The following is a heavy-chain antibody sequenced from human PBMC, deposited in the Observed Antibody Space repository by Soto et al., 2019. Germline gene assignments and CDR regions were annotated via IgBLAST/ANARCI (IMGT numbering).Heavy chain of an antibody. D-gene: IGHD5-12*01. CDR2: IVPIVDTS. CDR1: GVTISSYA. V-gene: IGHV1-69*13. CDR3: VRVVAIPGYPDN. J-gene: IGHJ4*02. Sequence: PVKVSSKTSGVTISSYAISWVRHAPGQGLEWMGGIVPIVDTSTYAQKFQGRVTITADESTSTAYMELSSLRSDDTAIYYCVRVVAIPGYPDNWGQGTLVTVSS.